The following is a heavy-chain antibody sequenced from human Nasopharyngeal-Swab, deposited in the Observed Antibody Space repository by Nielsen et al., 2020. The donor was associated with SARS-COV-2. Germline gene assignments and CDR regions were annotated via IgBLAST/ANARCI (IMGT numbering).Heavy chain of an antibody. CDR2: FYYSGNRLYT. V-gene: IGHV4-34*01. CDR3: ARGGVLDFWSGYFTS. J-gene: IGHJ1*01. D-gene: IGHD3-3*01. CDR1: GGSFNGYY. Sequence: ESLKISCAVSGGSFNGYYWSWIRQPPGKGLEWVGSFYYSGNRLYTFYNPSLKSRVTISVATPKNQFSLRLSSVTAADTAVYYCARGGVLDFWSGYFTSWGQGTLVTVSS.